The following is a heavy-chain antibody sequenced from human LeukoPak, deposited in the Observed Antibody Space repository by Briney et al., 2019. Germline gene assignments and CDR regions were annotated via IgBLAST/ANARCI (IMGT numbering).Heavy chain of an antibody. CDR1: GYTLTELS. V-gene: IGHV1-24*01. D-gene: IGHD6-13*01. Sequence: ASVKVSCKVSGYTLTELSMHWVRQAPGKGLEWKGGFDPEDGETIYAQKFQGRVTMTEDTSTDTAYMELSSLRSEDTAVYYCATDFRVGAAAGNWFDPWGQGTLVTVSS. CDR3: ATDFRVGAAAGNWFDP. J-gene: IGHJ5*02. CDR2: FDPEDGET.